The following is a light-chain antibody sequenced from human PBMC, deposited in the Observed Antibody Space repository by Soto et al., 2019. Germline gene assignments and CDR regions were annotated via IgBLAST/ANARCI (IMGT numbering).Light chain of an antibody. CDR1: QSINTW. J-gene: IGKJ1*01. Sequence: DIQMTQSPSTLSASVGDRVTITCRASQSINTWLAWHQQKPGKAPKLLIYDASSLKSGVPSRLSGSGSGTEFTLTISSLQPDDFATYYCQQYNSYPTFGQGTKVDIK. V-gene: IGKV1-5*01. CDR2: DAS. CDR3: QQYNSYPT.